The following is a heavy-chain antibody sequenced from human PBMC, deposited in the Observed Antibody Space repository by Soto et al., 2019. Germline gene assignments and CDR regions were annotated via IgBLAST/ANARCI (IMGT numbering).Heavy chain of an antibody. CDR2: ISGSGGST. D-gene: IGHD3-16*02. Sequence: LRLSCAASGFTFSSYAMSWVRQAPGKGLEWVSAISGSGGSTYYADSVKGRFTISRDNSKNTLYLQMNSLRAEDTAVYYCAKDRAGMITFGGVIALFDYWGQGTLVTVSS. V-gene: IGHV3-23*01. CDR1: GFTFSSYA. CDR3: AKDRAGMITFGGVIALFDY. J-gene: IGHJ4*02.